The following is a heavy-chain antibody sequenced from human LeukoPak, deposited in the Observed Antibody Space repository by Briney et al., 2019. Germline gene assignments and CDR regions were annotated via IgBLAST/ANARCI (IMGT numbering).Heavy chain of an antibody. J-gene: IGHJ4*02. Sequence: ASVTVSCKASGYTFTNYVAHWVRQAPGQRPEWMGWVNAGNGDTKYSQNFQGRVTITRDTSASTAYMELSSLTSEDTALYYCARDDCGDTCYPGGYWGQGTLVTVSS. D-gene: IGHD2-21*01. CDR1: GYTFTNYV. CDR2: VNAGNGDT. V-gene: IGHV1-3*01. CDR3: ARDDCGDTCYPGGY.